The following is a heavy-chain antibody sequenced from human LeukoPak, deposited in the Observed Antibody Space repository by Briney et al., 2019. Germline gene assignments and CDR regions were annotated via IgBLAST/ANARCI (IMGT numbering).Heavy chain of an antibody. CDR1: GFTFSSYW. J-gene: IGHJ6*03. V-gene: IGHV3-7*01. D-gene: IGHD2-15*01. CDR3: ARGIHCSGGSCHYYYYYYMDV. Sequence: HPGGSLRLSCAASGFTFSSYWMSWVRQAPGKGLEWVANIKQDGSEKYYVDSAKGRFTISRDNAKNSLYLQMNSLRAEDTAVYYCARGIHCSGGSCHYYYYYYMDVWGKGTTVTISS. CDR2: IKQDGSEK.